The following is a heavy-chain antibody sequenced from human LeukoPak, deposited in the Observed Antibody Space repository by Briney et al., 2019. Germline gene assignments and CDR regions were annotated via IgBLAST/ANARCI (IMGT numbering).Heavy chain of an antibody. J-gene: IGHJ3*02. CDR1: GGSISSGDYY. Sequence: SSQTLSLTCTVSGGSISSGDYYWSWIRQPPGQGLKWIGYIYYSGSTYYNPSLKSRVTISVDTSKNQFSLKLSSVTAADTAVYYCARESSWYYDSSGYTHAFDIWGQGTMVTVSS. CDR2: IYYSGST. D-gene: IGHD3-22*01. V-gene: IGHV4-30-4*01. CDR3: ARESSWYYDSSGYTHAFDI.